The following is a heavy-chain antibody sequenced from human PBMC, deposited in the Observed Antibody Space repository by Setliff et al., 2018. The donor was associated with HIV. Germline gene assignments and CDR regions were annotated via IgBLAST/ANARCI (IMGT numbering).Heavy chain of an antibody. V-gene: IGHV1-18*01. D-gene: IGHD4-17*01. CDR1: GYTFTTYD. CDR3: ARTDYGGNSGGNYFDY. CDR2: ISPYNGHT. J-gene: IGHJ4*02. Sequence: ASVKVSCKASGYTFTTYDITWVRQAPGQGLEWLGWISPYNGHTNFARKFQGRVTMTTDTATSTAYMEARSLRSDDTAVYYCARTDYGGNSGGNYFDYWGQGSLVTVSS.